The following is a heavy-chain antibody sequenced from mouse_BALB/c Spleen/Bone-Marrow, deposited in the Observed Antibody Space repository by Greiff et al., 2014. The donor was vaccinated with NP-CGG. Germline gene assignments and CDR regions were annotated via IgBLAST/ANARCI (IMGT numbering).Heavy chain of an antibody. J-gene: IGHJ4*01. CDR2: ISGVSSTI. D-gene: IGHD1-1*01. V-gene: IGHV5-17*02. CDR3: ARSTWSYYNGMDY. CDR1: GFTFSNFG. Sequence: EVKLVESGGGLVQPGGSRKLSCAVSGFTFSNFGIHWVRQAPEKGLEWVAYISGVSSTIYYADTVKGRFTISRDNPKNTLFLQMTSLRSEDTAMYYCARSTWSYYNGMDYWGQGTSVTVSS.